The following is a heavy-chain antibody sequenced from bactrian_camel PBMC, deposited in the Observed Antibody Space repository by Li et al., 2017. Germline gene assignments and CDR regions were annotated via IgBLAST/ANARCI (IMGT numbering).Heavy chain of an antibody. CDR3: AAAIRGTCSLAYQYNY. CDR1: GFTFSNYA. V-gene: IGHV3S31*01. CDR2: ITSGGEST. D-gene: IGHD1*01. Sequence: QLVESGGGLVQPGGSLRLSCAASGFTFSNYAMTWLRQAPGKALEWVSTITSGGESTYYLPSVEGRFTVSRDNAKNTLYLQMNSLNSEDTAMYYCAAAIRGTCSLAYQYNYWGQGTQVTVS. J-gene: IGHJ4*01.